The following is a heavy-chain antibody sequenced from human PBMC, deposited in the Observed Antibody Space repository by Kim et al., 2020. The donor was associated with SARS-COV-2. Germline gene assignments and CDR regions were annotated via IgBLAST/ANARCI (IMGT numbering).Heavy chain of an antibody. Sequence: SETLSLTCTVSGGSISSYYWSWIRQPAGKGLEWIGRIYTSGSTNYNPSLKSRVTMSVDTSKNQFSLKLSSVTAADTAVYYCARDSAAANHPYYYYYGMDVWGQGTTVTVSS. J-gene: IGHJ6*02. CDR2: IYTSGST. CDR3: ARDSAAANHPYYYYYGMDV. D-gene: IGHD2-2*01. CDR1: GGSISSYY. V-gene: IGHV4-4*07.